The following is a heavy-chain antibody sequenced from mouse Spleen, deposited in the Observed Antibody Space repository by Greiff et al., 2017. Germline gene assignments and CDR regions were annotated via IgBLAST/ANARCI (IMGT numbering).Heavy chain of an antibody. CDR2: IWGDGST. V-gene: IGHV2-6-7*01. D-gene: IGHD3-2*01. CDR1: GFSLTGYG. CDR3: ARTARATYYAMDY. Sequence: QVQLQQSGPGLVAPSQSLSITCTVSGFSLTGYGVNWVRQPPGKGLEWLGMIWGDGSTDYNSALKSRLSISKDNSKSQVFLKMNSLQTDDTARYYCARTARATYYAMDYWGQGTSVTVSS. J-gene: IGHJ4*01.